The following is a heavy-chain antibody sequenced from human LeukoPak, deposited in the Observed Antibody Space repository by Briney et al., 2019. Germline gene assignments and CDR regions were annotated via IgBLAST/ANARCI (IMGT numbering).Heavy chain of an antibody. CDR2: INHSGST. CDR3: ARHPQYRRIVGATPTRPFDY. Sequence: SETLSLTCAVYGGSFSGYYWSWIRQPPGKGLEWIGEINHSGSTNYNPSLKSRVTISVDTSKNQFSLKLSSVTAADTAAYYCARHPQYRRIVGATPTRPFDYWGQGTLVTVSS. CDR1: GGSFSGYY. D-gene: IGHD1-26*01. J-gene: IGHJ4*02. V-gene: IGHV4-34*01.